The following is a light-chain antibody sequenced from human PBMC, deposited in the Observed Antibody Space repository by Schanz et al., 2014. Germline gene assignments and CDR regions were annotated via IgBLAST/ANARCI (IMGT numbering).Light chain of an antibody. V-gene: IGLV1-44*01. Sequence: QSVLTQPPSASGPPGQRVTISCSGSSSNIGSNIVNWYQQLPGTAPKLLISSNYQRPSGVPDRFSGSKSGTSASLAISGLQAEDEADYYCCSYAGSYTLVFGGGTKLTVL. J-gene: IGLJ2*01. CDR3: CSYAGSYTLV. CDR2: SNY. CDR1: SSNIGSNI.